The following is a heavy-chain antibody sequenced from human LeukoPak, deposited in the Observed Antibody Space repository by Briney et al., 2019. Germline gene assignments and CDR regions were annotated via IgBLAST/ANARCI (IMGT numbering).Heavy chain of an antibody. CDR2: IYTSGST. CDR1: GGSISSGSYY. Sequence: SETLSLTCTVSGGSISSGSYYWSWIRQPAGKGLEWIGRIYTSGSTNYNPSLKSRFTISVDTSKNQFSLKLSSVTAADTAVYYCARDDPTAEGWFDPWGQGTLVTVSS. J-gene: IGHJ5*02. CDR3: ARDDPTAEGWFDP. V-gene: IGHV4-61*02.